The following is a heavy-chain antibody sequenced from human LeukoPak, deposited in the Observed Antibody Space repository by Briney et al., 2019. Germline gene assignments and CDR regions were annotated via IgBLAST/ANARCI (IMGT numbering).Heavy chain of an antibody. J-gene: IGHJ4*02. D-gene: IGHD2/OR15-2a*01. Sequence: ASVKVSCKASGYTFTGYYMHWVRQAPGQGLEWMGWINPNNGDTNYAQKFQGRVTVTRDTSISTAYMELSSLRPDDTAVYYCARTRGSHISMAYLDYWGQGTLVTVSS. CDR3: ARTRGSHISMAYLDY. V-gene: IGHV1-2*02. CDR1: GYTFTGYY. CDR2: INPNNGDT.